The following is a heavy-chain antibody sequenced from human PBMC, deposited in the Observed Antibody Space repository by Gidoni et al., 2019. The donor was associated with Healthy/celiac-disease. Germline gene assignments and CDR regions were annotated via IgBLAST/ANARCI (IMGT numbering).Heavy chain of an antibody. Sequence: QVQLQQWGAGLLTPSETLSLTCAVYGGSFRGYYWSWIRQPPGKGLEWIGEINRSGSTNYNPSLKSRVTISVDTSKNQFSLKLSSVTAADPAVYYWARGRGYDFWSGYYTEFDYWGQGTLVTVSS. V-gene: IGHV4-34*01. CDR3: ARGRGYDFWSGYYTEFDY. J-gene: IGHJ4*02. CDR1: GGSFRGYY. CDR2: INRSGST. D-gene: IGHD3-3*01.